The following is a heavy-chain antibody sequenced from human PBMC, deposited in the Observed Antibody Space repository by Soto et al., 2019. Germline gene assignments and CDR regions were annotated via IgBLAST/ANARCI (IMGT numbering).Heavy chain of an antibody. CDR3: ARHFNSNYDVSHYYYYGMDV. V-gene: IGHV5-51*01. CDR1: GYSFTSYW. Sequence: GESLKISCKGSGYSFTSYWIGWVRQMPGKGLEWMRIIYPGDSDTRYSPSFQGQVTISADKSISTAYLQWSSLKASDTAMYYCARHFNSNYDVSHYYYYGMDVWGQGTTVTVSS. J-gene: IGHJ6*02. CDR2: IYPGDSDT. D-gene: IGHD4-4*01.